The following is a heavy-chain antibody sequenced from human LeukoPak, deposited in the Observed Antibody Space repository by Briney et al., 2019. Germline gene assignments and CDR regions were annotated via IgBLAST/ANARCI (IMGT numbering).Heavy chain of an antibody. D-gene: IGHD4-17*01. CDR2: INAAGSST. Sequence: GGSLRLSCAASGFTFNRYWMHWVRQAPGKGLVWVSRINAAGSSTTYADSVKGRFTISRDSAKNSLYLQMNSLRDEDTAVYYCARDRDSGDYTAAPGDYWGQGTLVTVSS. CDR1: GFTFNRYW. V-gene: IGHV3-74*01. J-gene: IGHJ4*02. CDR3: ARDRDSGDYTAAPGDY.